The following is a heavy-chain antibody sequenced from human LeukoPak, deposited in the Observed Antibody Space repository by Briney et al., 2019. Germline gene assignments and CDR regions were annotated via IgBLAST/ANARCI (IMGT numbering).Heavy chain of an antibody. CDR3: AKARGYSYGSLRAYYYGMDV. J-gene: IGHJ6*02. D-gene: IGHD5-18*01. Sequence: GRSLRLSSATSGFTFSSYGMHWVRQAPGKGLEWVAVISHDGTNKYYIDSVKGRFTVSRDDSKNTLYLQMNSLRAEDTALYYCAKARGYSYGSLRAYYYGMDVWGQGTTVTVSS. V-gene: IGHV3-30*18. CDR1: GFTFSSYG. CDR2: ISHDGTNK.